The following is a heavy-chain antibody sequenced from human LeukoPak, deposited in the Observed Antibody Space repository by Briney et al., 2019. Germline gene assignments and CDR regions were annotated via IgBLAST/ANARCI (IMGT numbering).Heavy chain of an antibody. J-gene: IGHJ4*02. CDR1: GGPISSGSYY. V-gene: IGHV4-61*10. CDR2: INHSGNT. D-gene: IGHD3-22*01. CDR3: ARGSPPRRNYDSRGYYSYYFDY. Sequence: PSETLSLTCTVSGGPISSGSYYWSWIRQPAGKGLEWIGDINHSGNTNYNPSLQSRVTISVDRSKNQFSLKLNSVTAADTAVYYCARGSPPRRNYDSRGYYSYYFDYWGQGTLVTVSS.